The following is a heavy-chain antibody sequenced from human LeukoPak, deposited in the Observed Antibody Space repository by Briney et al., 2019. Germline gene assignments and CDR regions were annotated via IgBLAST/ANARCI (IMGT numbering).Heavy chain of an antibody. CDR2: IKQDGSEK. CDR3: AREDDWNYEDY. CDR1: GFTFSSYG. J-gene: IGHJ4*02. D-gene: IGHD1-7*01. V-gene: IGHV3-7*01. Sequence: PGPSLRLSCAASGFTFSSYGLHWVRQAPGKGLEWVANIKQDGSEKYYVNSVKGRFTISRDNAKNSLYLQMNSLRAEDTAIYYCAREDDWNYEDYWGQGTLVTVSS.